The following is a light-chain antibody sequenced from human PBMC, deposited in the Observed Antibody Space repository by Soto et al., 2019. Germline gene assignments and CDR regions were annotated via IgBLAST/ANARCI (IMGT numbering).Light chain of an antibody. CDR3: QQYAPSPPMST. Sequence: EIVLTQSPGTLSLSPGERATLSCRASQSVTSGYLGWYQQKPGQAPRLLIYGASSRATGISDRFSGSGSGTDFTLTISRLETEDFAVYYCQQYAPSPPMSTFGQGTKVEIK. J-gene: IGKJ2*01. CDR2: GAS. CDR1: QSVTSGY. V-gene: IGKV3-20*01.